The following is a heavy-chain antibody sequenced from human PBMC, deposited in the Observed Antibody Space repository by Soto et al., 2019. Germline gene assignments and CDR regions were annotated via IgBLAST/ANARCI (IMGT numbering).Heavy chain of an antibody. Sequence: QVQLVESGGGVVQPGRSLRLSCAASGFTFSSYGMHWVRQAPGKGLEWVAVISYDGSNKYYADSVKGRFTISRDNSKNTLYLQMNSLRAEDTAVYYCAKGAVGSGWYHFFDYWGQGTLVTVSS. CDR1: GFTFSSYG. CDR2: ISYDGSNK. V-gene: IGHV3-30*18. D-gene: IGHD6-19*01. CDR3: AKGAVGSGWYHFFDY. J-gene: IGHJ4*02.